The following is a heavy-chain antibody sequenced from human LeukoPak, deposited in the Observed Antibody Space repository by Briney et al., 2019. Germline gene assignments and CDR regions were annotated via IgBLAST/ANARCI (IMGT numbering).Heavy chain of an antibody. CDR3: SASASFRFDP. J-gene: IGHJ5*02. CDR2: ISWNSGTI. D-gene: IGHD3-3*02. CDR1: GFTFDDYA. Sequence: GGSLRLSCAASGFTFDDYAMHWVRQAPGKGLEWVSGISWNSGTIGYADSVKGRLTISRDNAKNSLYLQMNSLRAEDTAFYYCSASASFRFDPWGQGTLVTVSS. V-gene: IGHV3-9*01.